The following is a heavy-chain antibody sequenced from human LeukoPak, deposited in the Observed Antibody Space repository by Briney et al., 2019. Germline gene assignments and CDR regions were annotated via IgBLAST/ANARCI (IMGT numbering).Heavy chain of an antibody. CDR1: GFTFGDYA. D-gene: IGHD3-16*01. Sequence: GGSLRLSCTASGFTFGDYAMSWVRQAPGKGRGCVAFIRSKAYGGTTEYAASVKGRFTISRDDSKSITYLQMNSLKAEDTAVYYCTRDGVVGGWYYFDYWGQGTLVTVSA. CDR3: TRDGVVGGWYYFDY. V-gene: IGHV3-49*04. J-gene: IGHJ4*02. CDR2: IRSKAYGGTT.